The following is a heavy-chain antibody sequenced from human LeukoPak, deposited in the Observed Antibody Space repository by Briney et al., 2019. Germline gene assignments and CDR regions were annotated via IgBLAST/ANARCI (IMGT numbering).Heavy chain of an antibody. V-gene: IGHV4-59*12. D-gene: IGHD6-6*01. CDR1: GGSISSYY. J-gene: IGHJ4*02. CDR3: ARDNIAAAAYYFDY. Sequence: PSETLSLTCTVSGGSISSYYWSWIRQPPGKGLEWIGYIYYSGSTNYNPSLKSQVTISVDTSKNQFSLKLSSVTAADTAVYYCARDNIAAAAYYFDYWGQGTLVTVSS. CDR2: IYYSGST.